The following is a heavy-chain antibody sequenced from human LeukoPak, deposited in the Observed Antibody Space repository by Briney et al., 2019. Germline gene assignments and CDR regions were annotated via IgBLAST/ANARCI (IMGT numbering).Heavy chain of an antibody. CDR3: AKDAAGPEY. V-gene: IGHV3-23*01. CDR1: GFTFSSYS. CDR2: ISDSGSNT. Sequence: PGGSLRLSCAASGFTFSSYSMSWVRQAPGKGLYWVSGISDSGSNTYYADSVKGRFTISRDNSKNTLYLQMNSLRAEDTAVYYCAKDAAGPEYWGQGTLVTVSS. D-gene: IGHD6-13*01. J-gene: IGHJ4*02.